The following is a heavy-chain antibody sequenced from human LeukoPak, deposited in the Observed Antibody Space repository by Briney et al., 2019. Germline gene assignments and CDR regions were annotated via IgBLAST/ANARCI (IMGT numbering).Heavy chain of an antibody. CDR1: GGSFSGYY. CDR3: ARRLTNWNDFDY. V-gene: IGHV4-34*01. J-gene: IGHJ4*02. D-gene: IGHD1-1*01. CDR2: INHSGST. Sequence: SETLSLTCAVYGGSFSGYYWSWIRQPPRKGLEWIGEINHSGSTNYNPSLKSRVTISVDTSKNQFSLKLSSVTAADTAVYYCARRLTNWNDFDYWGQGTLVTVSS.